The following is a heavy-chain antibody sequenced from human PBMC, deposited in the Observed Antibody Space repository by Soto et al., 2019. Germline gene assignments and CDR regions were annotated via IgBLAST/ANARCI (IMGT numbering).Heavy chain of an antibody. CDR1: GGSISSGGYY. CDR2: IYYSGST. D-gene: IGHD3-3*01. CDR3: ARDLGSGYVDY. V-gene: IGHV4-31*03. Sequence: SETLSLTCTVSGGSISSGGYYWSWIRQHPGKGLEWIGYIYYSGSTYYNPSLKSRVTISVDTSKNQFSLKLSSVTAADTAVYYCARDLGSGYVDYWGQGTLVTVSS. J-gene: IGHJ4*02.